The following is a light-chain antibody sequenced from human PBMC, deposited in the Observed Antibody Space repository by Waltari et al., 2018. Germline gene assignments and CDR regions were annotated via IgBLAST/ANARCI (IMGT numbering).Light chain of an antibody. V-gene: IGKV2-30*02. Sequence: DVVMTQSPLSLPITPGQPASISCRSSQSLVHSDGKTYLSWYQQKPGQPPRRLIYQVSNRDSGVPDRFSGSGAGTDFTLKISRVEAEDVGVYYCIQGTHLPLTFGGGTKVEIK. CDR1: QSLVHSDGKTY. CDR3: IQGTHLPLT. CDR2: QVS. J-gene: IGKJ4*01.